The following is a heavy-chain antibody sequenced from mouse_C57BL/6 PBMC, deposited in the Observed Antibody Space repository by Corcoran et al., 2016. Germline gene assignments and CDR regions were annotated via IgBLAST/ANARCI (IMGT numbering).Heavy chain of an antibody. CDR1: GYTFTTYG. J-gene: IGHJ2*01. D-gene: IGHD3-2*02. CDR3: ARRGLRLYYFDY. Sequence: QIQLVQSGPELKKPGETVKISCKASGYTFTTYGMSWVKQAPGKGLKWMGWINTYSGVPTYADDFKGRFAFSLETSASTAYLQINNLKNEDTATYFCARRGLRLYYFDYWGQGTTLTVSS. CDR2: INTYSGVP. V-gene: IGHV9-3*01.